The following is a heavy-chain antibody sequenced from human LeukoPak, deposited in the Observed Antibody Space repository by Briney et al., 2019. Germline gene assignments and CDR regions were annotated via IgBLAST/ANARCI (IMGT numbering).Heavy chain of an antibody. CDR3: ARVVSVAVAGTRSNVFDY. J-gene: IGHJ4*02. Sequence: SETLSLTCTASGGSISSYYWSWIRQPPGKGLEWIGYIYYSGSTNYNPSLKSRVTISVATYKNQFSLKLSSVTAADTAVYYCARVVSVAVAGTRSNVFDYWGQGTLVTVSS. CDR2: IYYSGST. D-gene: IGHD6-19*01. CDR1: GGSISSYY. V-gene: IGHV4-59*01.